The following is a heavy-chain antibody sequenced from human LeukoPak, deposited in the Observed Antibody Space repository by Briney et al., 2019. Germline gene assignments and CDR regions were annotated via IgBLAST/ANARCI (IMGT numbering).Heavy chain of an antibody. D-gene: IGHD5-18*01. CDR1: GFTFSSYG. CDR2: ISYDGSNK. V-gene: IGHV3-30*03. J-gene: IGHJ4*02. Sequence: PGESLRLSCSASGFTFSSYGMNWVRQAPGKGLGWVAVISYDGSNKYYTDSVKGRFTISRDNSKSTLYLQMNSLRVEDTAVYYCARGSGYSYGFTGRERTKSRLDYWGQGTLVTVSS. CDR3: ARGSGYSYGFTGRERTKSRLDY.